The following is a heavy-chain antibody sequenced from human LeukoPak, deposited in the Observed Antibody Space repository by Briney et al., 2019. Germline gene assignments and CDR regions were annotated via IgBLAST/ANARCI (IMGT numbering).Heavy chain of an antibody. V-gene: IGHV4-34*01. J-gene: IGHJ6*02. CDR1: GGSFSGYY. D-gene: IGHD6-13*01. CDR3: ARGSRYYYGMDV. CDR2: INHSGST. Sequence: SETLSLTCAVYGGSFSGYYWSWIRQPPGKGLEWIGEINHSGSTNYNPSLKSRVTISVDTSKNQFSLKQSSVTAADTAVYYCARGSRYYYGMDVWGQGTTVTVSS.